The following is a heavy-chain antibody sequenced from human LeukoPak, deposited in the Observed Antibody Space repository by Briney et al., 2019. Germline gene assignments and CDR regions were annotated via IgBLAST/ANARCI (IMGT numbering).Heavy chain of an antibody. J-gene: IGHJ4*02. Sequence: AASVKASCKASGYTFTSYGISWVRQAPGQGLEWMGWISAYNGNTNYAQKLQGRVTMTTDTSTSTAYMELRSLGSDDTAVYYCARGGGSYYPRYFDYWGQGTLVTVSS. CDR2: ISAYNGNT. CDR1: GYTFTSYG. D-gene: IGHD1-26*01. V-gene: IGHV1-18*01. CDR3: ARGGGSYYPRYFDY.